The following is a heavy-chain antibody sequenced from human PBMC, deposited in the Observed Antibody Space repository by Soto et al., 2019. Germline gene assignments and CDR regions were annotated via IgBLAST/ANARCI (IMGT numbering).Heavy chain of an antibody. V-gene: IGHV4-30-4*01. D-gene: IGHD3-16*01. J-gene: IGHJ4*02. CDR2: IYYSGNT. CDR1: GGSTSSDNY. CDR3: AREGGESSDGLYYFDS. Sequence: SETLSLTCTVSGGSTSSDNYWSWIRQPPGKGLEWIGQIYYSGNTDYNPSLKSRLAISIDTSKNQFSLKLSSVTAADTAVYFCAREGGESSDGLYYFDSWGQGSLVTVSS.